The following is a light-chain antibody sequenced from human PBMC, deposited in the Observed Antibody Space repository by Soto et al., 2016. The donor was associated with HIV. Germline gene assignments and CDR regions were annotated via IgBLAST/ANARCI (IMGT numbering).Light chain of an antibody. V-gene: IGKV1-27*01. CDR3: QKYNSAPPWT. Sequence: DIQMTQSPSSLSASVGDRVTITCRASQGISNYLAWYQLKPGKVPKLLIYAASTLQSGVPSRFSGSGSGTDFTLTISSLQPEDVATYYCQKYNSAPPWTFGQGTKVKVK. CDR1: QGISNY. J-gene: IGKJ1*01. CDR2: AAS.